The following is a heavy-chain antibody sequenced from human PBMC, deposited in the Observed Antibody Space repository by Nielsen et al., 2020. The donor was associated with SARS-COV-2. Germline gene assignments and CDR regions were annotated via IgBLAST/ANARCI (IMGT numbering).Heavy chain of an antibody. CDR1: GFTFSSYA. CDR2: ISGSGGST. J-gene: IGHJ6*02. CDR3: AKDTSRGLVNHYYYYGMDV. Sequence: GESLKISCAASGFTFSSYAMSWVRQAPGKGLEWVSAISGSGGSTYYADSVKGRFTISRDNSKNTLYLQMNSLRAEDTAVYYCAKDTSRGLVNHYYYYGMDVWGQGTTVTVSS. V-gene: IGHV3-23*01. D-gene: IGHD3/OR15-3a*01.